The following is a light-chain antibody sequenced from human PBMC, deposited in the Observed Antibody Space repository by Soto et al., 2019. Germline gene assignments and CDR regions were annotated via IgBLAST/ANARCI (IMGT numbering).Light chain of an antibody. CDR2: GAP. V-gene: IGKV3-15*01. J-gene: IGKJ1*01. CDR3: QQYNKWPLT. CDR1: QSVSSSD. Sequence: IVLTQSPGTLSLSPGEGATLSCRASQSVSSSDLAWYQQTPGQAPRLLIYGAPTRATGIPVRFSGSASGTEFTLTISSLQSEDFTVYYCQQYNKWPLTFGQGTKVDIK.